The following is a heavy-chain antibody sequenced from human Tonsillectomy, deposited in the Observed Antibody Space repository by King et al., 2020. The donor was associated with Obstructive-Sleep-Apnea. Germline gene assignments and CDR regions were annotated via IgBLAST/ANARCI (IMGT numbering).Heavy chain of an antibody. CDR3: AKDRSPWTLYGMDV. CDR1: GVIFTSYG. V-gene: IGHV3-30*18. CDR2: ISNDGSNK. J-gene: IGHJ6*02. D-gene: IGHD1-1*01. Sequence: VQLVESGGGVVQPGRSLRLSCAASGVIFTSYGMHWVRQAPGKGLEWVAVISNDGSNKFYSDSVQGRFTISRDNSKNTLYLQMNSPRVEDTAVYYCAKDRSPWTLYGMDVWGQGTTVTVSS.